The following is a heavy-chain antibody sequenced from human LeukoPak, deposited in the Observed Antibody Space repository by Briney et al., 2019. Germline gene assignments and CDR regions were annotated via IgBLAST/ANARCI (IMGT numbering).Heavy chain of an antibody. CDR3: AKDNYYDSSGYPGPWCFDY. J-gene: IGHJ4*02. D-gene: IGHD3-22*01. Sequence: GGSLRLSCAASGFTFSSYGMHWVRQAPGKGLEWVAFIRYDGSNKYYADSVKGRFTISRDNSKNTLYLQMNSLRAEDTAVYYCAKDNYYDSSGYPGPWCFDYWGQGTLVTVSS. V-gene: IGHV3-30*02. CDR1: GFTFSSYG. CDR2: IRYDGSNK.